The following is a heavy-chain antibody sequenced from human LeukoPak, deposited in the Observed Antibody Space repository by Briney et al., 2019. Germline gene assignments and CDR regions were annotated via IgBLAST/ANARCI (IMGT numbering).Heavy chain of an antibody. CDR1: GFTFGDYA. V-gene: IGHV3-49*04. CDR3: TRVLSYYYDSSGYYGPFDY. Sequence: GGSLRLSCTASGFTFGDYAMSWVRQAPGKGLEWVGFIRCKAYGGTTEYAASVKGRFTISRDDSKSIAYLQMNSLKTEDTAVYYCTRVLSYYYDSSGYYGPFDYWGQGTLVTVSS. D-gene: IGHD3-22*01. J-gene: IGHJ4*02. CDR2: IRCKAYGGTT.